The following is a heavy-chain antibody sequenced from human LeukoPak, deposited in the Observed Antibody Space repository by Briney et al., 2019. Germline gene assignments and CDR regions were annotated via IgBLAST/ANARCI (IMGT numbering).Heavy chain of an antibody. J-gene: IGHJ4*02. V-gene: IGHV4-39*07. CDR1: GGSISSSAYY. CDR2: IYYSGST. CDR3: SGWFAGPFGY. Sequence: PSETLSLTCTVSGGSISSSAYYWGWIRQPPGKGLEWIGSIYYSGSTYYNPSLNSRVTISVDTSKNQFSLKLTSVTAADTAVYCGSGWFAGPFGYWGQGALVTVSS. D-gene: IGHD6-19*01.